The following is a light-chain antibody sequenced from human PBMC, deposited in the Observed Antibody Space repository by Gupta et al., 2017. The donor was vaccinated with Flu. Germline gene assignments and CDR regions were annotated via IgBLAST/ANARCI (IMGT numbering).Light chain of an antibody. J-gene: IGLJ2*01. CDR1: SSDIGTYNY. CDR3: SSYSATGALAL. Sequence: ISCTGTSSDIGTYNYVSWYQQYPGRAPKLMIYDVRNRPSGISDRFSGSKSGNTASLTISGLQAEDEAEYYCSSYSATGALALFGGGTKVTVL. CDR2: DVR. V-gene: IGLV2-14*03.